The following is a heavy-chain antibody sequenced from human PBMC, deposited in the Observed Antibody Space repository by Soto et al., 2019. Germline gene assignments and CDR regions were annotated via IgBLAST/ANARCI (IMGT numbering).Heavy chain of an antibody. CDR1: SGSFSSYY. CDR3: ARFRITMIVVVPQSGADAFDI. J-gene: IGHJ3*02. Sequence: SETLSLTCTVHSGSFSSYYCTWTRQHPGKGLEWIGEIHPSGDTDYNPSLSNRVTISLDTSKSQFPLKLSSVTAADTAVYYCARFRITMIVVVPQSGADAFDIWGQGTMVTVSS. D-gene: IGHD3-22*01. V-gene: IGHV4-34*01. CDR2: IHPSGDT.